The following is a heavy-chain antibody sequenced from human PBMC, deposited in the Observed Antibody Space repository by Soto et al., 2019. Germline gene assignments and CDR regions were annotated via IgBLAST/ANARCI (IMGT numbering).Heavy chain of an antibody. Sequence: ASVKVSCKASGYTFTRYYINWVRQATGQGLEWMGWMNPNSGNTGYAQKFQGRVTMTRNTSISTAYMELSSLRSEDTAVYYCARGGYSGYDRGNYYYGMDVWGQGTTVTVSS. V-gene: IGHV1-8*01. CDR2: MNPNSGNT. CDR1: GYTFTRYY. J-gene: IGHJ6*02. CDR3: ARGGYSGYDRGNYYYGMDV. D-gene: IGHD5-12*01.